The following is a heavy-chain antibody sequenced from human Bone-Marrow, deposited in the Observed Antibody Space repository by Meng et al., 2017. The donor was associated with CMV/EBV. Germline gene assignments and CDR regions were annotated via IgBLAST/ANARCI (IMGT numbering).Heavy chain of an antibody. Sequence: SETLSLTCTVSGGSISSYYWGWIRQPPGKGLEWIGSIHYSGSTYYNPSLKSRVTIAVDTSKNHFSLKLSSVTAADTAVYYCAREPFLGTSGPFDIWGQGTMVTVSS. CDR3: AREPFLGTSGPFDI. D-gene: IGHD1-14*01. J-gene: IGHJ3*02. CDR2: IHYSGST. V-gene: IGHV4-39*07. CDR1: GGSISSYY.